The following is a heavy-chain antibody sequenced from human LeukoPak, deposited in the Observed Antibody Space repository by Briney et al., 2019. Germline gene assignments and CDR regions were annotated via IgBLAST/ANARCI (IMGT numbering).Heavy chain of an antibody. D-gene: IGHD4-17*01. J-gene: IGHJ5*02. CDR1: GIPFSSFG. Sequence: PGRSLRLSCAAPGIPFSSFGMHWLRQAPGKGLEWVAFIWDVGSNKYYADSVKGRFTISRDNSKNTLYLQMNSLTAEDTAVYYCARDGTVTAGPFDPWGGGTLVTVSS. V-gene: IGHV3-33*01. CDR2: IWDVGSNK. CDR3: ARDGTVTAGPFDP.